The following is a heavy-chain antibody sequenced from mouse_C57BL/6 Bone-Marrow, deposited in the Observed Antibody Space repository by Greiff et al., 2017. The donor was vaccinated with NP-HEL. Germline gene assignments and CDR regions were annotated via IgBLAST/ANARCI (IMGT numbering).Heavy chain of an antibody. CDR3: ARPHYYGSSRFP. Sequence: VQLQQSGAELVKPGASVKMSCKASGYTFTSYWITWVKQRPGQGLEWIGDIYPGSGSTNYNEKFKSKATLTVDTSSSTAYMQLSSLTSEDSAVYYCARPHYYGSSRFPWGQGTSVTVSS. CDR2: IYPGSGST. J-gene: IGHJ4*01. V-gene: IGHV1-55*01. CDR1: GYTFTSYW. D-gene: IGHD1-1*01.